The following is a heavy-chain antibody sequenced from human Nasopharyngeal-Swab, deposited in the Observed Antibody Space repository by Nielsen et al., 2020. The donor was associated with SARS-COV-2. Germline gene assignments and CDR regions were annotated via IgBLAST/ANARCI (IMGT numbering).Heavy chain of an antibody. Sequence: ASVKVSCKASGYTFTSYGISWVRQAPGQGLEWMGWISAYNGNTNYAQKLQGRVTMTTDTSTSTAYMELRSLRSDDTAVYYCAREERYSDLGGKLNYYYYMDVWGKGTTVTVSS. CDR1: GYTFTSYG. CDR2: ISAYNGNT. CDR3: AREERYSDLGGKLNYYYYMDV. V-gene: IGHV1-18*01. J-gene: IGHJ6*03. D-gene: IGHD3-9*01.